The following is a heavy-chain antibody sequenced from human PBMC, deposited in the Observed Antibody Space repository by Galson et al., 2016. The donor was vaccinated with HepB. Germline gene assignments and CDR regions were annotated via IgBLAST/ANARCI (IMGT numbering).Heavy chain of an antibody. V-gene: IGHV3-23*01. D-gene: IGHD3-10*01. CDR2: VVGSGSKT. CDR3: AKRGSSGFVNYYGMDV. J-gene: IGHJ6*02. Sequence: SLRLSCAASEFVFSAFDMNWVRQAPGRGLEWVSTVVGSGSKTFYADSVKGRFTVSRANSRNTLHLQMIGLRAEDTAVYYCAKRGSSGFVNYYGMDVWGQGTTVTVSS. CDR1: EFVFSAFD.